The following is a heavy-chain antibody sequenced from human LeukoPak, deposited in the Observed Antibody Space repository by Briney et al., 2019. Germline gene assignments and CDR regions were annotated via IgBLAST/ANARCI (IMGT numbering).Heavy chain of an antibody. CDR1: GGSISSSSYY. CDR3: ARHSRGRGVIGELDY. J-gene: IGHJ4*02. CDR2: IYYSGST. Sequence: SETLSLTCTVSGGSISSSSYYWGWIRQPPGKGLEWIGSIYYSGSTYYNPSLKSRVTISVDTSKNQFSLKLSSVTAADTAVYYCARHSRGRGVIGELDYWGQGTLVTVSS. V-gene: IGHV4-39*01. D-gene: IGHD3-10*01.